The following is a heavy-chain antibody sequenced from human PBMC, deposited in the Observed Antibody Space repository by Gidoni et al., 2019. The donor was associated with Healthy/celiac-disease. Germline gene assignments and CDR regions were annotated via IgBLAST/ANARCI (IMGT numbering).Heavy chain of an antibody. CDR2: ISYDGSNK. V-gene: IGHV3-30*18. CDR1: GFTFSSYG. D-gene: IGHD6-19*01. J-gene: IGHJ6*02. CDR3: AKARQWLVSGVNYYYYGMDV. Sequence: QVQLVEPGGGVVQPGRSMGPSCAPPGFTFSSYGVHWVRQAPGKGLEWVAVISYDGSNKYYADSVKGRFTISRDNSKNTLYLQMNSLRAEDTAVYYCAKARQWLVSGVNYYYYGMDVWGQGTTVTVSS.